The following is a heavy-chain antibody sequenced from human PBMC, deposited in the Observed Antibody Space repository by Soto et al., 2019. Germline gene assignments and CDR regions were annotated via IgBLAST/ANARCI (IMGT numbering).Heavy chain of an antibody. CDR3: KRRTIAHWYFDL. J-gene: IGHJ2*01. Sequence: ASVKVSCKASGYTFTSYDINWVRLAPGQRLEWMGWMNGDRDNTGCAQKFQGRLTMTKDTSKSTAYMELSSLTSEDTAVYYCKRRTIAHWYFDLWGRGTLVTVSS. CDR1: GYTFTSYD. V-gene: IGHV1-8*01. CDR2: MNGDRDNT. D-gene: IGHD1-1*01.